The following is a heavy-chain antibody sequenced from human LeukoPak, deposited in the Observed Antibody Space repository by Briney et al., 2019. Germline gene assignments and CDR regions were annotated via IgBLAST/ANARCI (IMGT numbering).Heavy chain of an antibody. J-gene: IGHJ6*03. V-gene: IGHV3-48*01. Sequence: GGSLRLSCAASGFTFSSYSMMWVRQAPGKGLEWVSYISSSSTTIYYADSVKGRFTISRDNAKNSVYLQMNSLRAEDTALYYCARDATTATGWVYMDVWGKGTTVTISS. CDR3: ARDATTATGWVYMDV. CDR2: ISSSSTTI. D-gene: IGHD6-13*01. CDR1: GFTFSSYS.